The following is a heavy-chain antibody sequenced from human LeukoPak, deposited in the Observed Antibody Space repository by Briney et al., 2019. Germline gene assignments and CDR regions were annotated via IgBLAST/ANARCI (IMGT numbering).Heavy chain of an antibody. CDR1: GGSFSGYY. Sequence: SETLSLTCAVYGGSFSGYYWSWIRQPAGKGLEWIGRIYISGSTDYNPSLKSRVTMSVDTSKNQFSLKVNSVTAADTAVYYCARGPPPDFDYWGLGTLVTVSS. CDR2: IYISGST. J-gene: IGHJ4*02. CDR3: ARGPPPDFDY. V-gene: IGHV4-59*10.